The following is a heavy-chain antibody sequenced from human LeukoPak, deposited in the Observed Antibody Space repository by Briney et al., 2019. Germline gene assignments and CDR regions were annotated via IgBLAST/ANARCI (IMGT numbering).Heavy chain of an antibody. CDR3: ARPPYYYDSSGYPQNYYYGMDV. Sequence: SVKVSCKASGGTFSSYAISWVRQAPGQGLEWMGGIIPIFGTANYAQKFQGRVTITADESTSTAYMELSSLRSEDTAVYYCARPPYYYDSSGYPQNYYYGMDVGGKGTRVTVSS. V-gene: IGHV1-69*13. CDR1: GGTFSSYA. D-gene: IGHD3-22*01. CDR2: IIPIFGTA. J-gene: IGHJ6*04.